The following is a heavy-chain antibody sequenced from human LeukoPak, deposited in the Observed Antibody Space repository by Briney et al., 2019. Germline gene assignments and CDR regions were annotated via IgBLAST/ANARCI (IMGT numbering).Heavy chain of an antibody. V-gene: IGHV4-4*07. D-gene: IGHD3-3*01. CDR3: ARGDFWSGFHNY. CDR2: IYTSGTS. CDR1: GGSISGYY. Sequence: PSETLSLTCTVSGGSISGYYWSWIRQPAGKGLEWIGRIYTSGTSNYNPSLKSRVTMSVDTSKNQFSVKLSSVTAADTAVYYCARGDFWSGFHNYWGQGTLVTVSS. J-gene: IGHJ4*02.